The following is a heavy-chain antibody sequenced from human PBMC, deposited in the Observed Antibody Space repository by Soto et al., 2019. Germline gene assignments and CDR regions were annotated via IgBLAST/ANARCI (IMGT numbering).Heavy chain of an antibody. CDR2: IPQDGVDG. V-gene: IGHV3-7*01. CDR1: GFTFSMYS. D-gene: IGHD5-12*01. J-gene: IGHJ6*02. CDR3: ARDRGGYDRLYYYHGMDV. Sequence: GGSLRLSCEVSGFTFSMYSMSWVRQTPGKGLEWVAKIPQDGVDGHYADSVKGRFTISRDNAKNSLYLQMSSLRAEDTAVYYCARDRGGYDRLYYYHGMDVWGQGTTVTVSS.